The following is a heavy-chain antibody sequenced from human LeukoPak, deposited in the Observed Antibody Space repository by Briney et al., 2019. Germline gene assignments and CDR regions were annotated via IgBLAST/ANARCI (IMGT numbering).Heavy chain of an antibody. CDR1: GFTFSSYG. CDR2: IRYDGSNK. J-gene: IGHJ4*02. Sequence: AGGSLRLSCAASGFTFSSYGMHWVRQAPGKGREWVAFIRYDGSNKKYADSVKGRFTISRDNSKNTLYLQMNSLRAEDTAVYYCAKDRDPYYDSSGYSYFDYWGQGTLVTVSS. CDR3: AKDRDPYYDSSGYSYFDY. V-gene: IGHV3-30*02. D-gene: IGHD3-22*01.